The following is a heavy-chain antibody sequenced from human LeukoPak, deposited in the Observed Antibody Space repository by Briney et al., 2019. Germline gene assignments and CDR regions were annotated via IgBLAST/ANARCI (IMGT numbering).Heavy chain of an antibody. CDR1: GFTFTSYT. Sequence: GGSLRLSCTASGFTFTSYTMSWVRQAPGRGLEWVSYISSSGSTIYYADSVKGRFTISRDNAKNSLYLQMSSLRAEDTAVYYCARRGRYYDILTGPHSLLDHWGQGTLVTVSS. J-gene: IGHJ4*02. CDR3: ARRGRYYDILTGPHSLLDH. CDR2: ISSSGSTI. D-gene: IGHD3-9*01. V-gene: IGHV3-48*04.